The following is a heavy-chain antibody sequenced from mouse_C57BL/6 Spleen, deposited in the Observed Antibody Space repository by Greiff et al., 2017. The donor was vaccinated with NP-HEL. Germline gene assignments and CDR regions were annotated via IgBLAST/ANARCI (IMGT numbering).Heavy chain of an antibody. Sequence: EVQLQQSGPELVKPGASVKISCKASGYTFTDYYMNWVKQSHGKSLEWIGDINPNNGGTSYNQKFKVKATLTVDKSSSTAYMELRSLTSEDSAVYYCARGDYGSSYAFAYWGQGTLVTVSA. V-gene: IGHV1-26*01. CDR2: INPNNGGT. CDR1: GYTFTDYY. D-gene: IGHD1-1*01. CDR3: ARGDYGSSYAFAY. J-gene: IGHJ3*01.